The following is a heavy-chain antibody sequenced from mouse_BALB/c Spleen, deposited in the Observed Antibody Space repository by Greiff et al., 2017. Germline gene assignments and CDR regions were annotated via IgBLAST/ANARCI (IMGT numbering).Heavy chain of an antibody. CDR1: GYSFTGYY. V-gene: IGHV1-31*01. CDR3: AKITTVVPSYWYFDV. Sequence: VQLQQSGPELVKPGASVKISCKASGYSFTGYYMHWVKQSHVKSLEWIGRITPYNGATSYNQNFKDKASLTVDKSSSTAYMELHSLTSEDSAVYYCAKITTVVPSYWYFDVWGAGTTVTVSS. D-gene: IGHD1-1*01. CDR2: ITPYNGAT. J-gene: IGHJ1*01.